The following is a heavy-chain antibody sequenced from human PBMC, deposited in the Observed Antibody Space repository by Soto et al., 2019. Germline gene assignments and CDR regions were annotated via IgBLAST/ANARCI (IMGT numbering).Heavy chain of an antibody. D-gene: IGHD5-18*01. Sequence: QVQLVESGGGVVQPGRSLRLSCAASGFTFSSYGMHWVRQAPGKGLEWVAVIWYDGSNKYYADSVKGRFTISRDNSKNTLYLQMNSLRAEDTAVYYCARDQGRGYNYGFDYWGQGTLVTVS. CDR2: IWYDGSNK. CDR3: ARDQGRGYNYGFDY. V-gene: IGHV3-33*01. J-gene: IGHJ4*02. CDR1: GFTFSSYG.